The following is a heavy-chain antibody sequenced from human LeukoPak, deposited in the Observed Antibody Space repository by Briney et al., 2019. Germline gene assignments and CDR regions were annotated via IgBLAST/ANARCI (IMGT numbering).Heavy chain of an antibody. V-gene: IGHV3-23*01. CDR1: GFTFSSYA. CDR2: ISGSGGST. D-gene: IGHD3-22*01. CDR3: AKARPPTYDSSGYSY. J-gene: IGHJ4*02. Sequence: GGSLRLSCAASGFTFSSYAMSWVRQAPGKGLKWVSTISGSGGSTYYADSVKGRFTISRDNSKNTLYLQMSSLRAEDTAVYYCAKARPPTYDSSGYSYWGQGTLVTVSS.